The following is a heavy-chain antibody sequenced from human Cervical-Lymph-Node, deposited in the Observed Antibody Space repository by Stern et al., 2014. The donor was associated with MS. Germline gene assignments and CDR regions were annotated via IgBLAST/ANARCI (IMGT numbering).Heavy chain of an antibody. Sequence: QVTLKESGPVLVKPTETLTLTCTVSGFSLSHVRMGVSWIRQPPGKALEWLAHIFSYDEKSYTTSLKGRLTISQEHSTRHVILTMTHMDPADTATYYCARMMQHLAGDAFDIWGQGTMVSVSS. CDR2: IFSYDEK. V-gene: IGHV2-26*01. J-gene: IGHJ3*02. CDR1: GFSLSHVRMG. D-gene: IGHD6-13*01. CDR3: ARMMQHLAGDAFDI.